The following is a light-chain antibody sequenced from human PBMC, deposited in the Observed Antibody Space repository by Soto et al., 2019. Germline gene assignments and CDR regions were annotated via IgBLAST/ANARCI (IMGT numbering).Light chain of an antibody. V-gene: IGKV3-15*01. Sequence: EVVMTQSPATLSLSPGERATLSCRASQSVGSNYLAWYQQKPGQAPRLLIYGISTRATGIPARFSGSGSGTEFTLTISSLQSEDFAVYYCQQYTSWPITFGQGTRL. CDR2: GIS. CDR3: QQYTSWPIT. CDR1: QSVGSN. J-gene: IGKJ5*01.